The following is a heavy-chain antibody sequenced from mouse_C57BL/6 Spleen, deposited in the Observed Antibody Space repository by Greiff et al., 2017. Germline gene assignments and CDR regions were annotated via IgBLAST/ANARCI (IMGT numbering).Heavy chain of an antibody. J-gene: IGHJ2*01. Sequence: VQLQQSGAELAKPGASVKLSCKASGYTFPSYWMHWVQQRPGQGLEWIGYINPSSGYTKYNQKFKDKATLTADKSSSTAYMQLSSLTYEDSAVYSCARRGLREYGSFGYRGQSTTLTVAT. CDR2: INPSSGYT. CDR3: ARRGLREYGSFGY. D-gene: IGHD1-1*01. CDR1: GYTFPSYW. V-gene: IGHV1-7*01.